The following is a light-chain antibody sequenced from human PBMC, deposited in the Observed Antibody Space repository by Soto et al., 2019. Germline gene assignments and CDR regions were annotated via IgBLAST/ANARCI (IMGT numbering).Light chain of an antibody. J-gene: IGLJ1*01. CDR2: EVS. Sequence: QSVLTQPASVSGSPGQSITISCTGTSSDIGGSNYVSWYQQHPGKAPKLMIYEVSNRPSGVSNRFSASKSGNTASLTISGLQAEDDADYYCSSYTSSNTLFVFGTGTKVTVL. V-gene: IGLV2-14*01. CDR3: SSYTSSNTLFV. CDR1: SSDIGGSNY.